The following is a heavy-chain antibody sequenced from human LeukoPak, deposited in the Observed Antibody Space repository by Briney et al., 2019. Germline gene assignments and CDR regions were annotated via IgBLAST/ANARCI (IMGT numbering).Heavy chain of an antibody. V-gene: IGHV3-30-3*01. CDR1: GFTLSSYG. CDR3: ARGSGTYYPFDH. J-gene: IGHJ4*02. CDR2: TSYDGSNK. Sequence: GGSLRLSCAASGFTLSSYGMHWVRQAPGKGLEWVAVTSYDGSNKYYADSVKGRFTISRDNSKSTVSLQMNSLRAEDTAVYYCARGSGTYYPFDHWGQGTLVTVSS. D-gene: IGHD1-26*01.